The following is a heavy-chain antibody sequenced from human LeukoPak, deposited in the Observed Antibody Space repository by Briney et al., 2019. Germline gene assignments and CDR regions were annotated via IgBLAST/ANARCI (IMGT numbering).Heavy chain of an antibody. CDR1: GFIFSKYW. J-gene: IGHJ1*01. CDR2: IKRDGSVI. CDR3: ATYSSLNRREFQY. V-gene: IGHV3-7*01. D-gene: IGHD3-22*01. Sequence: GGSLRLSCAASGFIFSKYWMTWVRQAPGKGLEWVANIKRDGSVIHYVDSVKGRFTISRDNAKNSLYLQMNSLRAEDTAVYYCATYSSLNRREFQYWGQGTLLTVSS.